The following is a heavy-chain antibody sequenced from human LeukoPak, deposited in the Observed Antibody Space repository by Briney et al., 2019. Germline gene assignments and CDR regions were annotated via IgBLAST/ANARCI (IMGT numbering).Heavy chain of an antibody. Sequence: PSETLSLTCTVSGDSITSYYWSWIRQPPGKGLEWIGNIHYSGSTKYNPSLKSRVTISVDTSKNQFSLRVTSLTAADTAVYYCARLGALHDAFDVWGQETLVTVSS. CDR3: ARLGALHDAFDV. D-gene: IGHD3-16*01. V-gene: IGHV4-59*12. CDR2: IHYSGST. J-gene: IGHJ3*01. CDR1: GDSITSYY.